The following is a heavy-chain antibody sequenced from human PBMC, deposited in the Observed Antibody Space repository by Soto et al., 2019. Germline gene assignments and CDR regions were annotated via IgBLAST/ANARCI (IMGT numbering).Heavy chain of an antibody. CDR1: GGSITSAGYY. J-gene: IGHJ4*02. Sequence: SETLSLTCTVSGGSITSAGYYWTWIRQHPGKGLEWIACIYYSGTTSYSPSLRSRLTISVDTSKSQFSLKLISVTAADTAVYYSARENQRVPLGSYFDAWGQGTLVTVSS. V-gene: IGHV4-31*03. CDR2: IYYSGTT. CDR3: ARENQRVPLGSYFDA.